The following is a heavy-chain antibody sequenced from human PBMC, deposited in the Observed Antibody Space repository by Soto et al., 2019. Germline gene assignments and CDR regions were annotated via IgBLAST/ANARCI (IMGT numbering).Heavy chain of an antibody. V-gene: IGHV4-39*01. J-gene: IGHJ4*02. D-gene: IGHD6-13*01. Sequence: QLQLQESGPGLVKPSETLSLTCTVSGGSISSSSYYWGWIRQPPEKGLEWFGSIYYSGSTYYNTSLKSRVTISVDTSKNQFSLKLSFVPAAETAVYYCARYGYSSSWYDYWGQGTLVTVSS. CDR2: IYYSGST. CDR3: ARYGYSSSWYDY. CDR1: GGSISSSSYY.